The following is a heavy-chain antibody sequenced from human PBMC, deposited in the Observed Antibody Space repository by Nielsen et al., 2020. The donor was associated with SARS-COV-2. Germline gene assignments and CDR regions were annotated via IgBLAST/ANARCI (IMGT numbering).Heavy chain of an antibody. V-gene: IGHV3-33*03. Sequence: GESLKISCAASGFTFSSYGMHWVRQAPGKGLEWVAVIWYDGSNKYYADSVKGRFTISRDNAKNSLYLQMDSLRADDTATYFCASSGWLDYWGPGTPVIVSP. CDR3: ASSGWLDY. J-gene: IGHJ4*02. D-gene: IGHD6-19*01. CDR1: GFTFSSYG. CDR2: IWYDGSNK.